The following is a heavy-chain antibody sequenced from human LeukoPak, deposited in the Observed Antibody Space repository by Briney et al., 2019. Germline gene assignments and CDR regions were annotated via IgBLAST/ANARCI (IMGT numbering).Heavy chain of an antibody. D-gene: IGHD3-10*01. CDR2: IYTSGTT. J-gene: IGHJ5*02. CDR3: ARGGYYGSGNDFRFDP. Sequence: SETLSLTCTVSGGSISTYYWSWIRQPAGKGLEWIGRIYTSGTTYYNPSLKSRVTMSVDTSKNQFSLKLSSVTAADTAVYYCARGGYYGSGNDFRFDPWGQGTLVTVSS. CDR1: GGSISTYY. V-gene: IGHV4-4*07.